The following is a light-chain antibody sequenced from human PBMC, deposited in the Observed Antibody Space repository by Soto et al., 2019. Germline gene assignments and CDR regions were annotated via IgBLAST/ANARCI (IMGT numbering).Light chain of an antibody. CDR3: MQATQTRT. Sequence: DIVMIQSPLSLPVTPGEPASISCRSSQSLLHSNGYNYLHWYLQRPGQSPQLLICLGSIRASGVPDRFSGSGSGTDFTLKISIVEAEDFGVYYCMQATQTRTFGQGTKVEIK. V-gene: IGKV2-28*01. CDR2: LGS. J-gene: IGKJ1*01. CDR1: QSLLHSNGYNY.